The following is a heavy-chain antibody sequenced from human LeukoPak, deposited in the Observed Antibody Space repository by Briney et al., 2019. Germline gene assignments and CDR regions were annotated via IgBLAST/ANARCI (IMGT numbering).Heavy chain of an antibody. D-gene: IGHD6-25*01. CDR3: AKDRRLAAFDY. CDR1: GFTFTHYG. CDR2: ITGRGENI. Sequence: GGTLRLSCAASGFTFTHYGMNWVRQAPGKGLEWVSGITGRGENIYYAGSVKGRFTISRDNSKNTLYLQMNSLRAEDTAVYYCAKDRRLAAFDYGGQGTLVTVSS. V-gene: IGHV3-23*01. J-gene: IGHJ4*02.